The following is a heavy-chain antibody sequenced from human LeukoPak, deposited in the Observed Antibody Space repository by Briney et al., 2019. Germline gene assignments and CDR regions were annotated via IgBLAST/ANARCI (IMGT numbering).Heavy chain of an antibody. CDR1: GGSFSGYY. CDR2: INHSGST. V-gene: IGHV4-34*01. CDR3: ATAPRRIAAAGNYFDY. D-gene: IGHD6-13*01. Sequence: PSETLSLTCAVYGGSFSGYYWSWVRQPPGKGLEWVGEINHSGSTNYNPSLKSGVTISVETSKNQFSLKLSSVTAADTAVYYCATAPRRIAAAGNYFDYWGQGTLVTVSS. J-gene: IGHJ4*02.